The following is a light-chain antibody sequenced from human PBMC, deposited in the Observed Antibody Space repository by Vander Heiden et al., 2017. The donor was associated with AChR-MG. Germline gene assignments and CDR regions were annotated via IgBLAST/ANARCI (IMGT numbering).Light chain of an antibody. CDR3: VSYTSTTSWV. J-gene: IGLJ3*02. Sequence: QSALTQPASVSGSPGQSITISCTGTSSDVGAYNYVAWYQHYPGEAPKLLIFDVSKRPSGVSSRFSGSKSCNTASLTLSGLPADDEADYHCVSYTSTTSWVFGGGTRLTVL. CDR2: DVS. V-gene: IGLV2-14*03. CDR1: SSDVGAYNY.